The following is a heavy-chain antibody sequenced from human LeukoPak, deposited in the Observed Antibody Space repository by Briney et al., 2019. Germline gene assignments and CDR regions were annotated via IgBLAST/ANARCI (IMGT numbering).Heavy chain of an antibody. D-gene: IGHD4-17*01. V-gene: IGHV4-31*11. CDR2: IHSRGSP. Sequence: SETLSLTCAVSGGSISSGGYYWAWIRPHPGKGLEWIGCIHSRGSPYYNPSLKSRLNILLDRPNNQFSLIMSSVTAADTAVYFCARTLNTVTTDAPFEIWGRGTMVIVSS. J-gene: IGHJ3*02. CDR1: GGSISSGGYY. CDR3: ARTLNTVTTDAPFEI.